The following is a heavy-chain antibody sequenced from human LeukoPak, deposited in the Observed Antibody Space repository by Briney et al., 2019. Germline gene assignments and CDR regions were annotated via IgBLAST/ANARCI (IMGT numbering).Heavy chain of an antibody. J-gene: IGHJ4*02. CDR1: GFTFSNYD. Sequence: PGGSLRLSCAASGFTFSNYDMSWVRQAPGKGLEWVSGISGSGGSTYHADSVKGRFTISRDNSKNTLYLQMNSLRAEDTAVYYCAKDPYDFWSGLFDYWGQGTLVTVSS. D-gene: IGHD3-3*01. CDR3: AKDPYDFWSGLFDY. V-gene: IGHV3-23*01. CDR2: ISGSGGST.